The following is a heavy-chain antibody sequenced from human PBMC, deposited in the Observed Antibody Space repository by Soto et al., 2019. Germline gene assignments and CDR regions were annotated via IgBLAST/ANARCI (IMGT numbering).Heavy chain of an antibody. V-gene: IGHV1-69*13. CDR3: ARHRIVGATVTYIDY. D-gene: IGHD1-26*01. Sequence: SVKVSCKASGGTFSSYAISWVRQAPGQGLEWMGGIIPIFGTANYAQKFQGRVTITADESTSTAYMELSSLRSEDTAVYYCARHRIVGATVTYIDYWGQGTLVTVSS. CDR1: GGTFSSYA. J-gene: IGHJ4*02. CDR2: IIPIFGTA.